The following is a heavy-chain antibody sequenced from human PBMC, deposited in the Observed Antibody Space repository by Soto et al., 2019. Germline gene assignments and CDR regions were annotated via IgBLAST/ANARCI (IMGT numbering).Heavy chain of an antibody. Sequence: GASVKVSCKASGYTFTSYAMHWVRQAPGQRLEWMGWISAGNGNTKYSQKFQGRVTITRDTSASTAYMELSSLRSEDTAVYYCARDSTSPVWGTYYYGMDVWGQGTTVTVSS. CDR1: GYTFTSYA. V-gene: IGHV1-3*01. CDR2: ISAGNGNT. J-gene: IGHJ6*02. D-gene: IGHD3-16*01. CDR3: ARDSTSPVWGTYYYGMDV.